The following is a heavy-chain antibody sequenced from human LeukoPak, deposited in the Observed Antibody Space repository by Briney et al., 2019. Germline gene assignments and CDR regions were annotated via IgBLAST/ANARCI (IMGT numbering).Heavy chain of an antibody. D-gene: IGHD7-27*01. CDR2: IKSKTDGGAT. J-gene: IGHJ4*02. CDR1: RFTFTNAW. CDR3: TTWNWGPAY. V-gene: IGHV3-15*01. Sequence: GGSLRLSCAASRFTFTNAWMSWVRQAPGKGLELVGRIKSKTDGGATDYAAPVKGRFTISRDDSKNTMFLQMNSLETEDTAVYYCTTWNWGPAYWGQGTRVTVSS.